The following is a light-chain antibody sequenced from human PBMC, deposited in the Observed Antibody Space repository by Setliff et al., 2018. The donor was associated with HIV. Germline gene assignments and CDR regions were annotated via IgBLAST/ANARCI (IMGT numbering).Light chain of an antibody. J-gene: IGLJ1*01. Sequence: QSVLTQPASVSGSPGQSITISCTGTSSDVGSYNLVSWYQQHPSKAPKLMIYEVSKRPSGVSNRFSGSKSGNTASLTISGLQAEDEADYYCCSYAGSNTFVFGTGTKVTVL. CDR3: CSYAGSNTFV. V-gene: IGLV2-23*02. CDR1: SSDVGSYNL. CDR2: EVS.